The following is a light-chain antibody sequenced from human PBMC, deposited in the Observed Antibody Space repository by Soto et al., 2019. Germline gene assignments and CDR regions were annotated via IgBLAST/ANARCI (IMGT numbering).Light chain of an antibody. CDR1: SSDVGIYNY. CDR2: QVT. CDR3: SSYTGSTNYV. Sequence: QSVLTQPASVSGSPGQPITISCTGTSSDVGIYNYVSWYQQHPGKAPKLMIYQVTNRPSGVSNRFSGSKSGNTASLTISGLQAEDEADYYCSSYTGSTNYVCGTVTKVTVL. J-gene: IGLJ1*01. V-gene: IGLV2-14*01.